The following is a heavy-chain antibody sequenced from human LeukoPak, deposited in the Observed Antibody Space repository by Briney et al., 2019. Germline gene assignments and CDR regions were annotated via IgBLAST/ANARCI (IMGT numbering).Heavy chain of an antibody. CDR1: GDSINSYTYSSINSTTYY. CDR3: ARQIARGYGINFYYMDV. V-gene: IGHV4-39*01. D-gene: IGHD3-10*01. CDR2: IYYGGNT. J-gene: IGHJ6*03. Sequence: SETLSLTCTLSGDSINSYTYSSINSTTYYWGWIRQAPGKGLEWIGNIYYGGNTYYNPSLKNRLTISVDTSKNQFSLRLSPVTATDTAVYYCARQIARGYGINFYYMDVWSKGTSVTVSS.